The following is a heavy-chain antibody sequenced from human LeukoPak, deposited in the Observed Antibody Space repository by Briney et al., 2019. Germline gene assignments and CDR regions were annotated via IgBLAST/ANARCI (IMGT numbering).Heavy chain of an antibody. CDR2: ISAYNGDI. J-gene: IGHJ5*02. D-gene: IGHD2-15*01. CDR3: ARDRPKVVAAIPRFDP. Sequence: ASVKVSCKASGYTFTSSGVSWVRQAPGQGLEWMGWISAYNGDINYAQKFQGRVTMTTDTSTSTAYMELRSLRSDDTAVYYCARDRPKVVAAIPRFDPWGQGTLVTVSS. CDR1: GYTFTSSG. V-gene: IGHV1-18*01.